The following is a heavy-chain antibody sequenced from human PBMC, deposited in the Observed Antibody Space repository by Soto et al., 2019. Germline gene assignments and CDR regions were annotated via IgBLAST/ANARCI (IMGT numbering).Heavy chain of an antibody. Sequence: ASVEVSCKASGYTFTSYYMHWVRQAPGEWLEWMGIINPSGGSTSYAQKFQGRVTMTRDTSTSTVYMELSSLRSEDTAVYYCATDGGNSGSYWWLETWGKGTMVTVSS. D-gene: IGHD1-26*01. J-gene: IGHJ5*02. CDR2: INPSGGST. CDR1: GYTFTSYY. V-gene: IGHV1-46*01. CDR3: ATDGGNSGSYWWLET.